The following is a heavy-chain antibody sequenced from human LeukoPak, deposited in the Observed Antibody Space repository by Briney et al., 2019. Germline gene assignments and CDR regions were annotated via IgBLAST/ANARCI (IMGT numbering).Heavy chain of an antibody. Sequence: SVKVSCKASGGTFSSYTISWVRQAPGQGLEWMGRIIPILGIANYAQKFQGRVTITADKSTSTAYMELSSLRSEDTAAYYCARAGRAARSYYYYYMDVWGKGTTVTVSS. D-gene: IGHD6-6*01. CDR2: IIPILGIA. V-gene: IGHV1-69*02. J-gene: IGHJ6*03. CDR1: GGTFSSYT. CDR3: ARAGRAARSYYYYYMDV.